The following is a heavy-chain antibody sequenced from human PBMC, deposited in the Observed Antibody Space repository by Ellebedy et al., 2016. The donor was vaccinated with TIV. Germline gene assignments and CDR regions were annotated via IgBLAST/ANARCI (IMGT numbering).Heavy chain of an antibody. CDR3: ARRPFRSRSLYDY. CDR1: GYSFTSYW. D-gene: IGHD3-3*01. V-gene: IGHV5-51*01. CDR2: IYPGDSDT. Sequence: PGGSLRLSCKGSGYSFTSYWVGWVRQMPGKGLEWMGIIYPGDSDTSYSPSFQGQVTISADKSISTAYLQWSSLKASDTAMYYCARRPFRSRSLYDYWGQGTLVTVSS. J-gene: IGHJ4*02.